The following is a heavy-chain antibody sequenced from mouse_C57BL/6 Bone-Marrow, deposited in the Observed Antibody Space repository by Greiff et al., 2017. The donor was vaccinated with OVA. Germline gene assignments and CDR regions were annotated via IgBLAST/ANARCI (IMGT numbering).Heavy chain of an antibody. V-gene: IGHV1-15*01. CDR1: GYTFTDYE. CDR2: IDPETGGT. J-gene: IGHJ4*01. Sequence: VQLQQSGAELVRPGASVTLSCKASGYTFTDYEMHWVKQTPVHGLEWIGAIDPETGGTAYNQKFKGKAILTADKSSSTAYMELRSLTSEDSAVYYCKRGKIYYAMDYWGQGTSVTVSS. CDR3: KRGKIYYAMDY.